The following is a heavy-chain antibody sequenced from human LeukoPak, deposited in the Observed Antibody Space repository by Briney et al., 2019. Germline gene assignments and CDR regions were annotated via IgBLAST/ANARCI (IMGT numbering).Heavy chain of an antibody. Sequence: GGSLRLSCVSSGFTFSMFDMNWVGQAPGKGLEWVSFISSSGATTSYADSVKGRFTVSRDNAKNSLYLQKNSLRTDDAAYYYGARARGYSYGILDQWGQGTLVTVSS. J-gene: IGHJ4*02. V-gene: IGHV3-48*03. CDR3: ARARGYSYGILDQ. D-gene: IGHD5-18*01. CDR1: GFTFSMFD. CDR2: ISSSGATT.